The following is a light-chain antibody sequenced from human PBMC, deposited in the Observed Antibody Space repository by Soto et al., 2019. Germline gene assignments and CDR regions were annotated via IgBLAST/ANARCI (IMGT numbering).Light chain of an antibody. CDR2: DAS. J-gene: IGKJ5*01. CDR1: QSISSW. V-gene: IGKV1-5*01. Sequence: DIQMTQSPSTLSASVGDRVTITCRASQSISSWLAWYQQKPGKAPKLLIYDASSLESGVPSRFSGSGSGTEFTLTISNLQPEDFATYYCQQAYSFPITFGQGTRLEIK. CDR3: QQAYSFPIT.